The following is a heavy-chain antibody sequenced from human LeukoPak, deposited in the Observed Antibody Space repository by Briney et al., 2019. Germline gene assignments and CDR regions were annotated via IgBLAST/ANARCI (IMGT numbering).Heavy chain of an antibody. CDR1: GGSISSYY. V-gene: IGHV4-4*07. D-gene: IGHD3-9*01. CDR3: ARDFDGSFDLNPLAFDI. Sequence: SETLSLTCTVSGGSISSYYWSWIRQPAGKGLEWIGRIYTSGSTNYNPSLKSRVTMSVDTSKNQFPLKLSSVTAADTAVYYCARDFDGSFDLNPLAFDIWGQGTMVTVSS. J-gene: IGHJ3*02. CDR2: IYTSGST.